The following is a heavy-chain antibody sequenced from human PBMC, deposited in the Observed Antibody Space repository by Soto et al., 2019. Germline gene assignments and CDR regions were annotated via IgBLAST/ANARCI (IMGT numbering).Heavy chain of an antibody. V-gene: IGHV4-4*02. CDR2: IYYSGST. CDR3: ARHEVAMVTGIDY. Sequence: PSETLSLTCAVSGGSISSSNWWSWVRQPPGKGLERIGEIYYSGSTNYNPSLKSRVTISVDTSKNQFSLKLSSVTAADTAVYYCARHEVAMVTGIDYWGQGTLVTVSS. CDR1: GGSISSSNW. D-gene: IGHD5-18*01. J-gene: IGHJ4*02.